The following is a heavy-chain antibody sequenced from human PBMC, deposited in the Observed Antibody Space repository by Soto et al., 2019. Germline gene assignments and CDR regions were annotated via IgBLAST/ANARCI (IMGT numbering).Heavy chain of an antibody. J-gene: IGHJ6*02. CDR1: GFTFSSYG. CDR2: IPYDGSNK. V-gene: IGHV3-30*03. D-gene: IGHD2-2*02. CDR3: AILEGIVVVPAAIGYGMDV. Sequence: GGFRRLSCAASGFTFSSYGMHWVRQAPGKGVEWVAVIPYDGSNKYYADSVKGRFTISRDNSKNTLYLQMNSLRAEDTAVYYCAILEGIVVVPAAIGYGMDVWGQGTTVTVSS.